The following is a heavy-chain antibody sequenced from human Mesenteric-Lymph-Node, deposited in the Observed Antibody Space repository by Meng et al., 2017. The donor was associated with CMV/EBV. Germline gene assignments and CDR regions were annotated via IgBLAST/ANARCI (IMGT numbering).Heavy chain of an antibody. V-gene: IGHV6-1*01. CDR1: GDSVSSNSAA. CDR3: ARDAATSGYSSGFYRPFDP. J-gene: IGHJ5*02. CDR2: TYYRSKWYT. Sequence: SETLSLTCAISGDSVSSNSAAWNWIRQSPWRGLEWLGRTYYRSKWYTDYAFSVKRRITINSDTSKNQFSLQLTSMTPEDTAVYYCARDAATSGYSSGFYRPFDPWGQGTLVTVSS. D-gene: IGHD6-19*01.